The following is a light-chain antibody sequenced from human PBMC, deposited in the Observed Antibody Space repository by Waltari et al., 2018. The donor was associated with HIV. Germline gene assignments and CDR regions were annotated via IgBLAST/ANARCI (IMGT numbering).Light chain of an antibody. Sequence: SVLTQPPSASGPPGQRVTISCSGSTSNIGSNDVFWYQHLPGAAPNLLIHRNNQRPSGVPDRFSGSTSGTSASLAISGLRSEDEADYYCVAWDDSLRGVVFGGGTKVAAL. V-gene: IGLV1-47*01. J-gene: IGLJ2*01. CDR2: RNN. CDR1: TSNIGSND. CDR3: VAWDDSLRGVV.